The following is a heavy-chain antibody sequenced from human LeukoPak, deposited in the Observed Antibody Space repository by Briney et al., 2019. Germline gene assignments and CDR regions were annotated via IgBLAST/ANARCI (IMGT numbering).Heavy chain of an antibody. Sequence: SETLSLTCTVSGGSISSGSYYWSWIRQPAGKGLEWIGRIYTSGSTNYNPSLKSRVTISVDTSKNQFSLKLSSVTAADTAVYYCARSSPWVAAFDYWGQGTLVTVSS. J-gene: IGHJ4*02. V-gene: IGHV4-61*02. CDR3: ARSSPWVAAFDY. CDR1: GGSISSGSYY. CDR2: IYTSGST. D-gene: IGHD6-19*01.